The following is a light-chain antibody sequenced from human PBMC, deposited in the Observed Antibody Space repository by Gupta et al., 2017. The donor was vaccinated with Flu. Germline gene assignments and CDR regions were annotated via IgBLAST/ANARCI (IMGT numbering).Light chain of an antibody. CDR3: SSYTSSSTLV. CDR2: EVS. Sequence: QSALTQPASVSGSPGQSISISCPGTSSDVGGYNSVYWYQQHPGKAPKLMIYEVSNRPSGVSNRFSGSKSGNTASLTISGLQAEDEADYYCSSYTSSSTLVFGTGTKVTVL. J-gene: IGLJ1*01. CDR1: SSDVGGYNS. V-gene: IGLV2-14*01.